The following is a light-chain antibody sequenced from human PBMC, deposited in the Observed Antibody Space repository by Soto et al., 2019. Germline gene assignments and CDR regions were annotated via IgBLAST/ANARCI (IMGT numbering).Light chain of an antibody. J-gene: IGKJ2*01. CDR2: GAS. CDR3: QQYNSWPPYT. V-gene: IGKV3-15*01. Sequence: ETVLTQSPATLSLSPGERATLSCRASQSVSNYLAWYQQKPGQAPRLLIYGASTRATGTPARFSGSGSGTEFTLTISSLQSEDFAVYYCQQYNSWPPYTFGQGTKVDIK. CDR1: QSVSNY.